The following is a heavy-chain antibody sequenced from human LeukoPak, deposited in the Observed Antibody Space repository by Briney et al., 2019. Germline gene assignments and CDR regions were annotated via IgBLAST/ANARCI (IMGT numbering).Heavy chain of an antibody. J-gene: IGHJ4*02. V-gene: IGHV1-2*02. Sequence: GASVKVSCKASGYTFTGYYMHWVRQAPGQGLEWMGWINPNSGGTNYAQKFQGRVTVTRDTSISTAYTELSTLRSDDTAVYYCARGGEYSRSSSTYWGQGTLVTVSS. CDR1: GYTFTGYY. CDR3: ARGGEYSRSSSTY. D-gene: IGHD6-6*01. CDR2: INPNSGGT.